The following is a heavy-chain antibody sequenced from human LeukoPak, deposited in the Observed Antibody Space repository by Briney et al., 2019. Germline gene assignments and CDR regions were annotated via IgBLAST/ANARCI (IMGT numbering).Heavy chain of an antibody. J-gene: IGHJ3*02. CDR2: IWYDGSNK. Sequence: GRSLRLSCAASGFTFTNYGFHWVRQAPGKGLEWVAVIWYDGSNKYYADSVKGRFTISRDNAKSSLWLQMNSLRAEDTAVYYCARATNGRFDIWGQGTMVTVSS. CDR3: ARATNGRFDI. CDR1: GFTFTNYG. D-gene: IGHD2-8*01. V-gene: IGHV3-33*01.